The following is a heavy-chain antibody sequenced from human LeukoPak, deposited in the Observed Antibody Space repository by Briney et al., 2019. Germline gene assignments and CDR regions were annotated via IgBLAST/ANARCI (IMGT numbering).Heavy chain of an antibody. CDR1: GFPFSSYE. V-gene: IGHV3-48*03. Sequence: GGSLRLSCAASGFPFSSYEMNWVRQARGKGLEWVSYISSCGSPIYYADSVKGRFTISRDHAKNSLYLQMHSLRAEDTAVYYCAELGITMIGGVWGKGTTVTISS. CDR2: ISSCGSPI. J-gene: IGHJ6*04. D-gene: IGHD3-10*02. CDR3: AELGITMIGGV.